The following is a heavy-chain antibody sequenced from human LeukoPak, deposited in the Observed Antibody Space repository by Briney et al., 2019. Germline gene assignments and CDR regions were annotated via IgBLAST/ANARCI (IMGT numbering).Heavy chain of an antibody. CDR1: GGSISSYY. V-gene: IGHV4-59*01. Sequence: SETLSLTCTVSGGSISSYYWSWIRQPPGKGLEWIGYIYYSGSTNYNPSLKSRVTISVDTSKNLFSLKLSSVTAADTAVYYCARVRGGSDYYYYYMDVWGKGTTVTVSS. D-gene: IGHD3-10*01. J-gene: IGHJ6*03. CDR2: IYYSGST. CDR3: ARVRGGSDYYYYYMDV.